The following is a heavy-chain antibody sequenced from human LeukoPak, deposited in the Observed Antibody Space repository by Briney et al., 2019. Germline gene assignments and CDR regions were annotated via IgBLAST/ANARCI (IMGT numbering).Heavy chain of an antibody. J-gene: IGHJ4*02. CDR1: GFSFSNDA. D-gene: IGHD1-1*01. CDR2: IWFDGSNK. V-gene: IGHV3-33*01. Sequence: GGSLRLSCAASGFSFSNDAMHWVRQAPGKGLEWVAFIWFDGSNKHYADSVKGRFTISRDNSEDTLYLQMNSLRAEDTAVYYCVRDPSGSGFAFDSWGQGALVTVSS. CDR3: VRDPSGSGFAFDS.